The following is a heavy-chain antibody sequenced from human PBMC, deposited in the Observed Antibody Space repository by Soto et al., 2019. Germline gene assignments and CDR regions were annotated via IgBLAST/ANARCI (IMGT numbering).Heavy chain of an antibody. CDR3: ARLPKGSLVTA. CDR1: GFRFSDHS. Sequence: LVESGGGLVSPGGSLRLSCVASGFRFSDHSMTWVRQSPGKGLQWIAYISSGSDNIYYAESVRGRFTVSRDNAKNALFLQMNILRDDDTATSYCARLPKGSLVTAWGQGTRVTVSS. D-gene: IGHD2-21*02. J-gene: IGHJ4*02. CDR2: ISSGSDNI. V-gene: IGHV3-48*02.